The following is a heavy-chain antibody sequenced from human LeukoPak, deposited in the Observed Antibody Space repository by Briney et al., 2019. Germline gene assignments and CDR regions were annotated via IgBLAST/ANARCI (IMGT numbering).Heavy chain of an antibody. Sequence: ASVKVSCKASGYTFTSYYMHWVRQAPGQGLEWMGIINPSGGSTSYARKFQGRVTMTRDMSTSTVYMELSSLRSEDTAVYYCVRSIAAAVYMDVWGKGTTDTVSS. V-gene: IGHV1-46*01. CDR3: VRSIAAAVYMDV. D-gene: IGHD6-13*01. CDR1: GYTFTSYY. CDR2: INPSGGST. J-gene: IGHJ6*03.